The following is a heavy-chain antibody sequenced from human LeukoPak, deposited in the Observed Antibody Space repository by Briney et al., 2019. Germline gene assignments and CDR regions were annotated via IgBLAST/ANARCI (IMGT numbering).Heavy chain of an antibody. V-gene: IGHV4-59*01. CDR3: AREMVRGVIIPCNWFDP. CDR1: GGSISSYY. J-gene: IGHJ5*02. Sequence: KSSETLSLTCTVSGGSISSYYWSWIRQPPGKGLEWIGYIYYSGSTNYNPSLKSRVTISVDTSKNQFSLKLSSVTAADTAVYYCAREMVRGVIIPCNWFDPWGQGTLVTVSS. D-gene: IGHD3-10*01. CDR2: IYYSGST.